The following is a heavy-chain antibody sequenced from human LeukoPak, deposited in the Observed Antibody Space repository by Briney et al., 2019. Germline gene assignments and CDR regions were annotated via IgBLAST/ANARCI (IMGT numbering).Heavy chain of an antibody. D-gene: IGHD2-8*02. V-gene: IGHV3-30*02. CDR1: GFTFSSFG. Sequence: GGSLRHSCAASGFTFSSFGMHWVRQAPGEGLQWVAYIGYTGTDTYYADSVKGRFTISRDNSKNTVHLQVNSLRAADTALYSCARDLTERKYYIAYWGPGTLVTVSS. CDR2: IGYTGTDT. J-gene: IGHJ4*02. CDR3: ARDLTERKYYIAY.